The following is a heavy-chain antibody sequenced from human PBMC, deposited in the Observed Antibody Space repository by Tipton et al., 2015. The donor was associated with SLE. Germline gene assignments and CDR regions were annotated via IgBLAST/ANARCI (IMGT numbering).Heavy chain of an antibody. V-gene: IGHV4-61*09. CDR2: IYTSGST. J-gene: IGHJ4*02. CDR1: GGSISSGSYY. Sequence: TLSLTCTVSGGSISSGSYYWSWIRQPAGKGLEWIGYIYTSGSTNSNPSLKSRVTISVDTSKNQFSLKLSSVTAADTAVYYCARDSGSYFDYWGQGTLVTVSS. CDR3: ARDSGSYFDY. D-gene: IGHD1-26*01.